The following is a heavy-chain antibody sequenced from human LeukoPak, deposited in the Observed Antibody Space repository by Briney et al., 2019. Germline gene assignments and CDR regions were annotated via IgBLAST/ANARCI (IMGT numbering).Heavy chain of an antibody. J-gene: IGHJ4*02. Sequence: GGSLRLSCAASGFTVSSNYMSWVRQAPGKWLEWVSVIYSGGSTYYADSVKGRFTISRDNSKNTLYLQMNSLRAEDTAVYYCAKDYKYGDPFDYWGQGTLVTVSS. CDR3: AKDYKYGDPFDY. D-gene: IGHD4-17*01. CDR1: GFTVSSNY. CDR2: IYSGGST. V-gene: IGHV3-53*01.